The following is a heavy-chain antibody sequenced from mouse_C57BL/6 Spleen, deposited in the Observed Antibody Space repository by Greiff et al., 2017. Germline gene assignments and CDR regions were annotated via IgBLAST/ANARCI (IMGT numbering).Heavy chain of an antibody. CDR1: GFTFSDFY. V-gene: IGHV7-1*01. CDR2: SRNKANDYTT. Sequence: EVNVVESGGGLVQSGRSLRLSCATSGFTFSDFYMEWVRQAPGKGLEWIAASRNKANDYTTEYSASVKGRFIVSRDTSQSILYLQMNALRAEDTAIYYCARDAELGRFAYWGQGTLVTVSA. J-gene: IGHJ3*01. CDR3: ARDAELGRFAY. D-gene: IGHD4-1*01.